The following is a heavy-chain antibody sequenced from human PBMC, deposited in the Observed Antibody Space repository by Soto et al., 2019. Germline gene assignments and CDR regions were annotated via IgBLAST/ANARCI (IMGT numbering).Heavy chain of an antibody. D-gene: IGHD2-8*01. CDR3: ARETGYCTNGVCPPYYYYYGMDV. Sequence: QVQLVQSGAEVKKPGSSVKVSCKASGGTFSSYAISWVRQAPGQGLEWMGGIIPIFGTANYAQKFQGRVTITADESTSTAYMELSSLRSEDTAVYYCARETGYCTNGVCPPYYYYYGMDVWGQGTTVTVSS. CDR2: IIPIFGTA. V-gene: IGHV1-69*01. J-gene: IGHJ6*02. CDR1: GGTFSSYA.